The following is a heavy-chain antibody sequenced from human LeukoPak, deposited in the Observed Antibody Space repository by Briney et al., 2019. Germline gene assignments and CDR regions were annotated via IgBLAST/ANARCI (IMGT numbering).Heavy chain of an antibody. V-gene: IGHV4-39*07. Sequence: TETLSLTFTVSGGSISSSSYYSGWLRQPPGKGLELIGSIYYSGSTYYNQSLRSRVTISVDTSKNQFSLKLSSVTAADTAVYYCARDNLDYVDYWGQGTLVTVSS. CDR2: IYYSGST. CDR1: GGSISSSSYY. J-gene: IGHJ4*02. CDR3: ARDNLDYVDY. D-gene: IGHD4/OR15-4a*01.